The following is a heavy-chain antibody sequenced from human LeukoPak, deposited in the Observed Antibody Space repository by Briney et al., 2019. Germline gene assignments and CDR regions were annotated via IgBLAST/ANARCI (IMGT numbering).Heavy chain of an antibody. Sequence: ASVKVSCKAFGYTFTRYNMYWVRQAPRQGLEWMGIINPSGGSTNYAQKFQGRVTMTRDMSTSTVYMELSSLRSEDTAVYYCARGPGGRSGYHPLEDYYYYYYMDVWGKGTKVTVSS. CDR3: ARGPGGRSGYHPLEDYYYYYYMDV. J-gene: IGHJ6*03. D-gene: IGHD3-22*01. CDR2: INPSGGST. CDR1: GYTFTRYN. V-gene: IGHV1-46*01.